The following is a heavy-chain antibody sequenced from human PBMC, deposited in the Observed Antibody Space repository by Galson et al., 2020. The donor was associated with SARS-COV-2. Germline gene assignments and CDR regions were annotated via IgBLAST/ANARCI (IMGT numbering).Heavy chain of an antibody. J-gene: IGHJ5*02. CDR1: DGPIISSNYY. D-gene: IGHD4-17*01. V-gene: IGHV4-39*02. CDR3: ARRGYGDFLPRDT. Sequence: SETLSLTCTVSDGPIISSNYYWVWVRQPPGKGLEWIGSLYYNGDIFYNQSLKGRGTISVDTAKNHLSLILRSLTAEDSAVYYCARRGYGDFLPRDTWGQGTQVSVSS. CDR2: LYYNGDI.